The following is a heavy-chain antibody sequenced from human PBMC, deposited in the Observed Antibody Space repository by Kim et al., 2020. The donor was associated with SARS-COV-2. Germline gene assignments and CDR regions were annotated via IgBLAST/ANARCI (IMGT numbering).Heavy chain of an antibody. V-gene: IGHV3-23*01. Sequence: GGSLRLSCTASGFTFSNYAMNWVRQAPGKGLEWVSSITINGGVTYHADSVKGRFTISRDNSKNTLYLQMNSLRVEDTAIYYCAKPIVQAAHYGGDYWG. D-gene: IGHD2-2*01. J-gene: IGHJ4*01. CDR2: ITINGGVT. CDR1: GFTFSNYA. CDR3: AKPIVQAAHYGGDY.